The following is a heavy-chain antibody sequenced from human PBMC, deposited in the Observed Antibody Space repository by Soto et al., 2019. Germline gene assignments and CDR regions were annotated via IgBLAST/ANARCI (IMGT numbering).Heavy chain of an antibody. V-gene: IGHV3-23*01. Sequence: GGSLRLSCAASGFTFSSYGMSWVRQAPGKGLEWVSAISGSGGSTYYADSVKGRFTISRDNSKNTLYLQMNSLRAEDTAVYYCAKDGYYDSSGSDYYYYGMDVWSQGTTVTVSS. CDR2: ISGSGGST. CDR3: AKDGYYDSSGSDYYYYGMDV. CDR1: GFTFSSYG. J-gene: IGHJ6*02. D-gene: IGHD3-22*01.